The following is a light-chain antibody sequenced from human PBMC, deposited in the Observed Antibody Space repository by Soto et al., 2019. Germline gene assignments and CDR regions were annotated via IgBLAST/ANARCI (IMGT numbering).Light chain of an antibody. CDR3: QQYGGAPLT. Sequence: EIVLTQSPATLSLSPGERATLSCGASQSVNSNYLAWYQQKPGLAPRLLIYAASSRATGIPDRFSGSGSGTDFTLTISRLEPEDFAVYYWQQYGGAPLTFGGGTKVEIK. CDR2: AAS. V-gene: IGKV3D-20*01. CDR1: QSVNSNY. J-gene: IGKJ4*01.